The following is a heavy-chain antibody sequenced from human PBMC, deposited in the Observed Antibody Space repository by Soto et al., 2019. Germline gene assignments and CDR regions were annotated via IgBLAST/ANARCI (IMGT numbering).Heavy chain of an antibody. CDR2: ISWNSGSI. D-gene: IGHD3-16*01. CDR1: GFTFDDYA. V-gene: IGHV3-9*01. J-gene: IGHJ3*02. CDR3: AKDAHWGSHHAFDI. Sequence: GGSLRLSCAASGFTFDDYAMHWVRQAPGKGLEWVSGISWNSGSIGYADSVKGRFTISRDNAKNSLYLQMNSLRAEDTALYYCAKDAHWGSHHAFDIWGQGTMVTVSS.